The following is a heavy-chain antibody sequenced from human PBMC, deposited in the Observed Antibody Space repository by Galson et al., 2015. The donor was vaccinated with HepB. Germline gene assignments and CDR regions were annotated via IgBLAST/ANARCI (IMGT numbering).Heavy chain of an antibody. Sequence: SVKVSCKASGYTFTGYYMHWVRQAPGQGLEWMGWINPNSGGTNYAQKFQGWVTMTRDTSISTAYMELSRLRSDDTAVYYCARSPVVLPAAPYYFYYWGQGTLVTVSS. CDR1: GYTFTGYY. V-gene: IGHV1-2*04. CDR2: INPNSGGT. J-gene: IGHJ4*02. CDR3: ARSPVVLPAAPYYFYY. D-gene: IGHD2-2*01.